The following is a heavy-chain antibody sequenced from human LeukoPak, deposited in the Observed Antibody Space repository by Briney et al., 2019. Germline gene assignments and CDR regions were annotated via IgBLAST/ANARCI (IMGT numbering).Heavy chain of an antibody. CDR3: AREGDGYDAFDI. CDR2: INHRGST. J-gene: IGHJ3*02. CDR1: GGSFSGYY. V-gene: IGHV4-34*01. Sequence: SETLSLTCVVYGGSFSGYYWSWIRQSPGKGLEWIGEINHRGSTNYNPSLKRRVTISLDTSKNQFSLKLSSVTAADTAVYYCAREGDGYDAFDIWGQGTMVTVSS. D-gene: IGHD5-24*01.